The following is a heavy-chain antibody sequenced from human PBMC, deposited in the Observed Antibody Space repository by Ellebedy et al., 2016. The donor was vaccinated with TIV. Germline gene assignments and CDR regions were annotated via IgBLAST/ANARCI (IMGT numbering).Heavy chain of an antibody. Sequence: GGSLRLXXAASRFTFSIFGLHWVRQAPGKGLEWVALISSDGRKKYYADSVRGRFTISRDNSKNTLYLQMDSLRVEDTAIYYCAKDESVGEVPRPFDYWGQGILVTASS. CDR2: ISSDGRKK. CDR1: RFTFSIFG. CDR3: AKDESVGEVPRPFDY. D-gene: IGHD3-10*01. V-gene: IGHV3-30*18. J-gene: IGHJ4*02.